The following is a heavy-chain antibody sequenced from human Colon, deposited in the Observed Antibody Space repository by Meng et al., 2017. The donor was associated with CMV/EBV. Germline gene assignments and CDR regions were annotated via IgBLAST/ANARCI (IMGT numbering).Heavy chain of an antibody. J-gene: IGHJ6*02. D-gene: IGHD1-20*01. CDR3: AREMGYNWDLGHPYGMDV. CDR2: TKQDGTES. CDR1: GHTFTTYW. Sequence: GESLKISCVVSGHTFTTYWMTWVRQAPGKGLEWVANTKQDGTESYYVDSVKGRFTISRDNRNASLYLQMNSLRVEDTAVYYCAREMGYNWDLGHPYGMDVWGQGTTVTVSS. V-gene: IGHV3-7*01.